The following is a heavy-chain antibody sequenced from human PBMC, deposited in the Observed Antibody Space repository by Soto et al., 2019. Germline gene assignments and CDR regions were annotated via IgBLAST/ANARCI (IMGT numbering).Heavy chain of an antibody. CDR2: IYPGDSDT. D-gene: IGHD2-8*01. CDR1: GDSFTSYW. Sequence: RXESLKISCKGSGDSFTSYWIGWVSQMPGKGLEWMGIIYPGDSDTRYSPSFQGQVTISADKSISTAYLQWSSVKASDTAMYYCARVTNETSYYGTDGRRQGTTVTVCS. V-gene: IGHV5-51*01. J-gene: IGHJ6*02. CDR3: ARVTNETSYYGTDG.